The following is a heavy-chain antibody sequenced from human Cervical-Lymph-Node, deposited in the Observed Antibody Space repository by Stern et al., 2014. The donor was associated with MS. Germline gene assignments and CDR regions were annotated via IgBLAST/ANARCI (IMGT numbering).Heavy chain of an antibody. Sequence: QVQLQESGPGLVKPSETLSLTCSVSGGSITSHYWSWIRQPPGKGLEWIGFFHYSGDSDYNPSLKSRVTISRDKAKNQFSLRLRSVTAADTAVYYCARGGCSTTDCYDYYNGMDVWGQGTTVTVSS. CDR3: ARGGCSTTDCYDYYNGMDV. J-gene: IGHJ6*02. D-gene: IGHD2-2*01. CDR1: GGSITSHY. V-gene: IGHV4-59*11. CDR2: FHYSGDS.